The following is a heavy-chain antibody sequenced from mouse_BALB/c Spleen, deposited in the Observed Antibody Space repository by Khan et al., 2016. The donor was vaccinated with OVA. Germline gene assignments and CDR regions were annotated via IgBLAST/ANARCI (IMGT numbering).Heavy chain of an antibody. J-gene: IGHJ3*01. D-gene: IGHD1-1*01. CDR1: GFTFSTYG. CDR3: ARLAYYYDSEGFAY. CDR2: VSTGGGYT. V-gene: IGHV5-6*01. Sequence: EVELQESGGDLVKPGGSLKLSCAASGFTFSTYGMSWVRQTPDKRLEWVATVSTGGGYTYYPDRVKGRFTISRDNAKNTLYLQMSSLKSEDTAMFYCARLAYYYDSEGFAYWGQGTLVTVSA.